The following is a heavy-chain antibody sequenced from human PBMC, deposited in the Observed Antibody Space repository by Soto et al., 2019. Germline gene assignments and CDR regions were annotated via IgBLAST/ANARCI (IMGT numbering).Heavy chain of an antibody. J-gene: IGHJ6*02. V-gene: IGHV3-23*01. Sequence: GGSLRLSCAASGFTFSSFAMSWVRQAPGKGLEWVSAISGSGGSTYYADSVKGRFTISRDNAKNSLYLQMNSLRAEDTAVYYCTRDHGYGYGMDVWGQGTTVTVSS. CDR1: GFTFSSFA. D-gene: IGHD5-12*01. CDR3: TRDHGYGYGMDV. CDR2: ISGSGGST.